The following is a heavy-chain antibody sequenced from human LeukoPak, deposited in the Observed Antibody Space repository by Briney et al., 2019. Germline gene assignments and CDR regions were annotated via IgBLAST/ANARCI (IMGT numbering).Heavy chain of an antibody. CDR1: GFTFDDYA. J-gene: IGHJ4*02. V-gene: IGHV3-9*01. D-gene: IGHD4-23*01. CDR2: ISWNSGSI. Sequence: PGRSLRLSCAASGFTFDDYAMHWVRQAPGKGLEWVSGISWNSGSIGYADSVKGRFTISRDNAKNSLYLQMNSLRAEDTALYYCAKGRTYGGNTFIDYWGQGTLVTVSS. CDR3: AKGRTYGGNTFIDY.